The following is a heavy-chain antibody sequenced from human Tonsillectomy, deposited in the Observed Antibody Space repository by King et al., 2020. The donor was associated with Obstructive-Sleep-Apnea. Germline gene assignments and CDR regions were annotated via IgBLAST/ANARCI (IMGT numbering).Heavy chain of an antibody. J-gene: IGHJ4*02. CDR1: GGSITSFSSIYY. D-gene: IGHD3-3*01. Sequence: QLQESGPGLVKPSETLSLTCTVSGGSITSFSSIYYWGWIRQPPGKGLEWIGSIHYSGSTYYNPSLKSRVAISVDTSKDQFSLKLTSVTAADTAVYYCARDGEWLLWSYWGQGTLVTVSS. CDR3: ARDGEWLLWSY. CDR2: IHYSGST. V-gene: IGHV4-39*07.